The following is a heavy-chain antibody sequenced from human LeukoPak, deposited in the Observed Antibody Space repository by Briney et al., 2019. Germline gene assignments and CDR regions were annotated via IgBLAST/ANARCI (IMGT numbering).Heavy chain of an antibody. CDR1: GDSLSNYA. J-gene: IGHJ6*03. CDR3: ARQGGVRQDYYMDV. CDR2: IIPIFDTA. V-gene: IGHV1-69*06. Sequence: ASVKVSCKASGDSLSNYAISWVRQAPGQGLEWMGRIIPIFDTASCAESFQGRATITADIPSNTAYMELSSLTSEDTAVYFCARQGGVRQDYYMDVWGNGTTVTVSS. D-gene: IGHD3-16*01.